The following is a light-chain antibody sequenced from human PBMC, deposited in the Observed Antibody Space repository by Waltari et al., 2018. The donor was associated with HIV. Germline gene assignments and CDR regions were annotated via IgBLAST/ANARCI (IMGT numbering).Light chain of an antibody. J-gene: IGLJ3*02. CDR1: ALPKQY. V-gene: IGLV3-25*03. CDR3: QSADSNASLWV. Sequence: SYELTQPPSVSVSPGQTARITCSGDALPKQYAYWYQQRPGQAPVLVLYKDTERPSGSPERFSGSSSGTTATLTIIGVQAQDEADYHCQSADSNASLWVFGGGTKLTVL. CDR2: KDT.